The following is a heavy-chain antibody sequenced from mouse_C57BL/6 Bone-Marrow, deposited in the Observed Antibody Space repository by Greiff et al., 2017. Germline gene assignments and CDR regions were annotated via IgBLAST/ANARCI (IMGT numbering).Heavy chain of an antibody. CDR3: ARGNFFDY. V-gene: IGHV2-2*01. CDR2: IWSGGST. CDR1: GFSLTSYG. J-gene: IGHJ2*01. Sequence: VQLKQSGPGLVQPSPSLSIPCTVSGFSLTSYGVHWVRQSPGKGLEWLGVIWSGGSTDYNAAFISRLGISKDNSKSQVFFKMNSLQADDTAIYYCARGNFFDYWGQGTTLTVSS.